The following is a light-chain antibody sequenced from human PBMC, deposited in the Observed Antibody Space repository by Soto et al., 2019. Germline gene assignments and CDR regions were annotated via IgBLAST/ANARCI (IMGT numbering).Light chain of an antibody. CDR1: QSISNS. Sequence: DIQMTQSPSSLSASVGDIVTITCRASQSISNSLNWYQQKPGKAPKLLFYAASSLQSGVPSRVSGGGSGTDLTLTVNRLQPDDLASYYYQSCDSTPFPFGPGTKVDIK. CDR3: QSCDSTPFP. V-gene: IGKV1-39*01. CDR2: AAS. J-gene: IGKJ3*01.